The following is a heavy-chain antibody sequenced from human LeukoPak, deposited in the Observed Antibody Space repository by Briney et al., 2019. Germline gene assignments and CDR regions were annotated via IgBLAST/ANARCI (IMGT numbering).Heavy chain of an antibody. CDR2: IYSGGST. Sequence: GGSLRLSCAASGFTVSSNYMSWVRQAPGKGLEWVSVIYSGGSTYYADSVKGRFTISRDNSKNTLYLQMNSLRAEDTAVYYCARDRDPRTPVFDYWGQGTLVTVSS. V-gene: IGHV3-53*01. D-gene: IGHD1-14*01. CDR1: GFTVSSNY. J-gene: IGHJ4*02. CDR3: ARDRDPRTPVFDY.